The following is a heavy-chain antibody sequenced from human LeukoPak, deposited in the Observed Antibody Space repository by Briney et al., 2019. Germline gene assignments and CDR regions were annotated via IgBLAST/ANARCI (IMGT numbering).Heavy chain of an antibody. J-gene: IGHJ5*02. V-gene: IGHV1-2*02. CDR3: ARVYLGYCSGGSCLSWFDP. CDR2: INPNSGGT. CDR1: GYTFTDYY. Sequence: GASVKVSCKASGYTFTDYYMHWVRQAPGQGLEWMGWINPNSGGTNYAQKFQGRVTMTRDTSISTAYMDLSRLTSDDTAVYYCARVYLGYCSGGSCLSWFDPWGQGTLVTVSS. D-gene: IGHD2-15*01.